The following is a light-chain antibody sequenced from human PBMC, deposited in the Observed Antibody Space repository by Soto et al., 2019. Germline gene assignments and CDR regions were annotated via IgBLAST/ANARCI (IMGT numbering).Light chain of an antibody. J-gene: IGLJ2*01. CDR3: AAWDDSLNGHV. V-gene: IGLV1-44*01. Sequence: QSVLTQTPSASGTPGQRITISCSGSSSNIGSRTVNWYQQFPGTAPKVLIYSNTQRPSGVPDRFSASKSGTTASLAISGLQSEDEADYYCAAWDDSLNGHVFGGGTKLTAL. CDR2: SNT. CDR1: SSNIGSRT.